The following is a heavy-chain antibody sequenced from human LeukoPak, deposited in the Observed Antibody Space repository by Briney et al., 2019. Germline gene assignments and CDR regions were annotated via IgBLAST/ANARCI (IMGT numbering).Heavy chain of an antibody. CDR2: INHSGST. CDR3: ARGFPVRYFGHSYNWFDP. J-gene: IGHJ5*02. CDR1: GGSFSGYY. Sequence: SETLSLTCALNGGSFSGYYWIWIREPPGKALEWMGEINHSGSTNYNPSLKSRVTISVDTSKNQFSLKLSSVTAADTAVYYCARGFPVRYFGHSYNWFDPWGQGTLVTVSS. V-gene: IGHV4-34*01. D-gene: IGHD3-9*01.